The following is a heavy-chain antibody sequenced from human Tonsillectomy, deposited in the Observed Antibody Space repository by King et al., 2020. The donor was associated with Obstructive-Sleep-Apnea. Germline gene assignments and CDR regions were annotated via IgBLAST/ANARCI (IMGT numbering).Heavy chain of an antibody. CDR1: GGTFSSYA. V-gene: IGHV1-69*04. J-gene: IGHJ3*02. CDR3: ARPSGGSSGYAFDI. CDR2: IIPILGIA. Sequence: GGGGGRRGCWVKGCCKAAGGTFSSYAISWVRQAPGQGREWMGSIIPILGIANYAQTFQGRVTITADKSTRTAYMELSSLRSEDTGVYYCARPSGGSSGYAFDIWGQGTMVTVSS. D-gene: IGHD3-22*01.